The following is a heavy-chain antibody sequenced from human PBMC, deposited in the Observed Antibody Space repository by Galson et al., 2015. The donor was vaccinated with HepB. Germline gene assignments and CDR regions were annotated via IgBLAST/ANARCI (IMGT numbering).Heavy chain of an antibody. Sequence: SLRPSCAASGFTFSGSAMHWVRQASGKGLEWVGRIRSRANSYATAYAASVKGRFTISRDDSKNTAYLQMNSLKTEDTAVYYCTRLNRREWDYFDYWGQGTLVTVSS. CDR3: TRLNRREWDYFDY. CDR1: GFTFSGSA. D-gene: IGHD5-24*01. V-gene: IGHV3-73*01. CDR2: IRSRANSYAT. J-gene: IGHJ4*02.